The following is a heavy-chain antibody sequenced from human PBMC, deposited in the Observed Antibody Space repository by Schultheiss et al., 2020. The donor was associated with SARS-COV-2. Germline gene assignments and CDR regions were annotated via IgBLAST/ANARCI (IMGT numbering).Heavy chain of an antibody. Sequence: GGSLRLSCAASGFTFSSYSMNWVRQAPGKGLEWVAFIRYDGSNKYYADSVKGRFTISRDNSKNTLYLQMNSLRAEDTAVYYCAKPYYYDSSGLGYWGQGTLVTVSS. CDR2: IRYDGSNK. D-gene: IGHD3-22*01. CDR1: GFTFSSYS. CDR3: AKPYYYDSSGLGY. V-gene: IGHV3-30*02. J-gene: IGHJ4*02.